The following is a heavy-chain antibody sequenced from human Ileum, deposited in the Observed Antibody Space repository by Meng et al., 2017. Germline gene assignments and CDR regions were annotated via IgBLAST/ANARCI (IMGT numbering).Heavy chain of an antibody. D-gene: IGHD4-23*01. J-gene: IGHJ3*01. CDR1: EFPLSSAW. Sequence: GGSLRLSCAASEFPLSSAWMSWVRQAPGRGLEWIGHIKSKIDGGTTESAAPVQDRVTVSRDDSKTMLYLQMNSLKTEDTALYYCTDGRSLWGRGTMVTVSS. V-gene: IGHV3-15*01. CDR3: TDGRSL. CDR2: IKSKIDGGTT.